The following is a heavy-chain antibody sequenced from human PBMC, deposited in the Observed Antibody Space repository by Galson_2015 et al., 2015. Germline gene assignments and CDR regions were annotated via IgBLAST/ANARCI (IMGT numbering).Heavy chain of an antibody. CDR1: GFTFSNYW. CDR2: SDLDGSST. D-gene: IGHD3/OR15-3a*01. J-gene: IGHJ4*02. Sequence: SLRLSCAASGFTFSNYWMHWVRQAPGKGLVWVSRSDLDGSSTSYADSVKGRFTISRDNAKNMLYLQMNSLRAEDTAVYYCVRDKDWTVDYWGPGTLVIVSP. CDR3: VRDKDWTVDY. V-gene: IGHV3-74*01.